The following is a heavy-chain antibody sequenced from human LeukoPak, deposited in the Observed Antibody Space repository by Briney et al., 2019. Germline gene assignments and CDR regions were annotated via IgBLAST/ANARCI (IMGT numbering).Heavy chain of an antibody. CDR1: GGSISGYY. V-gene: IGHV4-59*12. CDR3: AQSLSSGYYFDY. CDR2: IYYTGST. D-gene: IGHD6-19*01. Sequence: PSETLSLTCTVSGGSISGYYWSWIRQSPGNKLESIGYIYYTGSTTYNPSLKSRVTISVDTSKNQFSLKLSSVTAADTAVYYCAQSLSSGYYFDYWGQGTLVTVSS. J-gene: IGHJ4*02.